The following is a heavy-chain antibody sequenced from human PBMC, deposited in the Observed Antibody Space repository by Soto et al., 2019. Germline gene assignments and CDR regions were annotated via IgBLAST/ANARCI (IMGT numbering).Heavy chain of an antibody. V-gene: IGHV4-59*08. CDR1: GGSISSYY. J-gene: IGHJ4*02. CDR2: IYYSGNT. Sequence: SETLSLTCTVSGGSISSYYWSWIRQPPGKGLEWIGYIYYSGNTNYNPSLKSRVTISVDTSKNQVYLKLDSVTAADTAVYYCARLGGYYQALDSWGQGTLVTVSS. D-gene: IGHD3-22*01. CDR3: ARLGGYYQALDS.